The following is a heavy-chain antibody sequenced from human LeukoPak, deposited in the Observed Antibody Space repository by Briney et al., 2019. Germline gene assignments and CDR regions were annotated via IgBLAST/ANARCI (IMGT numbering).Heavy chain of an antibody. CDR1: GYTLTELS. CDR3: ASRGYSGYDR. Sequence: ASVKVSCKVSGYTLTELSMHWVRQAPGKGLEWMGGFDPEDGETIYAQKFQGRVTMTTDTSTSTAYMELRSLRSDDTAVYYCASRGYSGYDRWGQGTLVTVSS. CDR2: FDPEDGET. D-gene: IGHD5-12*01. J-gene: IGHJ4*02. V-gene: IGHV1-24*01.